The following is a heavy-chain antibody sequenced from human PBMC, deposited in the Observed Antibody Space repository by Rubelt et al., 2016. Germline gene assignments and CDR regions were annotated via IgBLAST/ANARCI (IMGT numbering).Heavy chain of an antibody. Sequence: SWFRQAPGKGLEWVGFIRSRTYGGTTEYAASVKGRFTVPRDDSKSIAYLQMNSLKTEDSAVYYCTRSDYGDYIFDYWGQGTLVTVSS. CDR2: IRSRTYGGTT. J-gene: IGHJ4*02. D-gene: IGHD4-17*01. V-gene: IGHV3-49*03. CDR3: TRSDYGDYIFDY.